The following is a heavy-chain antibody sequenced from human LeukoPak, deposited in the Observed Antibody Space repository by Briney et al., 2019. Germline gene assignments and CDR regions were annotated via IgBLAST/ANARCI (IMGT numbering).Heavy chain of an antibody. CDR1: GGSISSGGYY. CDR3: ARDSCTNGVCYTAY. Sequence: PSETLSFTCTVSGGSISSGGYYWSWIRQHPGKGLEWIGYIYYSGSTYYNPSLKSRVTISVDTSKNQFSLKLSSVTAADTAVYYCARDSCTNGVCYTAYWGQGTLVTVSS. J-gene: IGHJ4*02. V-gene: IGHV4-31*03. D-gene: IGHD2-8*01. CDR2: IYYSGST.